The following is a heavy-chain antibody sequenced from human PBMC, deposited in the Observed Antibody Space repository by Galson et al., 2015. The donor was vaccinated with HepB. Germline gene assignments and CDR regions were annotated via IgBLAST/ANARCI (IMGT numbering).Heavy chain of an antibody. J-gene: IGHJ4*02. CDR1: GFTFSSYA. Sequence: SLRLSCAASGFTFSSYAMSWVRQAPGKGLEWVSIITGSGTSTYYADSVKGRFTISRVNSKNMLYLQISSLRAEDTAVYYCAKDAVVVPAAMHLFGGFDYWGQGTLVTVSS. D-gene: IGHD2-2*01. CDR3: AKDAVVVPAAMHLFGGFDY. CDR2: ITGSGTST. V-gene: IGHV3-23*01.